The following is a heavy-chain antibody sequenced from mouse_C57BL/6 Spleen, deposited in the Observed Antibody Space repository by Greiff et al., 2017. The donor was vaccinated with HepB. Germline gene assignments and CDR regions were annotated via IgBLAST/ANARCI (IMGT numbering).Heavy chain of an antibody. CDR2: IDPSDSET. J-gene: IGHJ1*03. V-gene: IGHV1-52*01. CDR1: GYTFPSYW. Sequence: QVQLQQPGAELVMPGSSVKLSCKASGYTFPSYWMHWVQQRPIQGLEWIGNIDPSDSETHYNQKFKDKATLTVDKSSSTAYMQLSSLTSEDSAVYYLSSDNYGSIYTYLEVRGTGTTVTVTS. CDR3: SSDNYGSIYTYLEV. D-gene: IGHD1-1*01.